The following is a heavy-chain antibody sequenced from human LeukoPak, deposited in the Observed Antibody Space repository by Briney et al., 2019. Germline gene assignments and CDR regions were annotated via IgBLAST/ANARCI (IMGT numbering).Heavy chain of an antibody. D-gene: IGHD6-13*01. CDR2: INSDGSST. J-gene: IGHJ5*02. Sequence: GGSLRLSCAASGFTFSSYWMHWVRQAPGKGLVWVSRINSDGSSTSYADSVKGRFTISRDNAKNTLYLQMNSLRAEDTAVYYCARGAGYSSTWGPNWFDPWGQGTLVTVSS. CDR3: ARGAGYSSTWGPNWFDP. V-gene: IGHV3-74*01. CDR1: GFTFSSYW.